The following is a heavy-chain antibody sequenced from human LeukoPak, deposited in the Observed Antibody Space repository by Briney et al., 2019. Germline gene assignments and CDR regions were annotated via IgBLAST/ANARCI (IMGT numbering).Heavy chain of an antibody. CDR2: ISYDGSNK. J-gene: IGHJ4*02. CDR3: AKDRYSGSPYCFDY. CDR1: GFTFSSYG. Sequence: GGSLRLSCAASGFTFSSYGMHWVRQAPGKGLEWVAVISYDGSNKYYADSVKGRFTISRVNSKNTLYLQMNSLRAEDTAVYYCAKDRYSGSPYCFDYWGQGTLVTVSS. V-gene: IGHV3-30*18. D-gene: IGHD1-26*01.